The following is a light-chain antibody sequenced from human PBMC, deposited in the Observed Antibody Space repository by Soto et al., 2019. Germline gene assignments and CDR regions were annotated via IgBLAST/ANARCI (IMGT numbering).Light chain of an antibody. CDR2: GAS. V-gene: IGKV3-20*01. CDR3: QQYGSSPPLT. J-gene: IGKJ4*01. CDR1: HSISSSF. Sequence: EFVLTQSPGKLSLSPGERATLSCRASHSISSSFLAWYQQKPGQAPRLLIYGASSRGTGIPDRFSGSGSGTDFTLTISRLEPEDFAVYYCQQYGSSPPLTFGGGTKVEIK.